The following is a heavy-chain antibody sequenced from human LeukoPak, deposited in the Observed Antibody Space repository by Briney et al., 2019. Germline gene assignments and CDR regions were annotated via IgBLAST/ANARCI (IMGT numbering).Heavy chain of an antibody. D-gene: IGHD4-23*01. J-gene: IGHJ4*02. CDR2: IYYSGST. CDR3: ARVGSPMTTVAPEDY. V-gene: IGHV4-59*01. Sequence: SETLSLTCTVSGGSISSYYWSWIRQPPGKGLEWIGYIYYSGSTNYNPSLKSRVTISVDTSKNQFSLKLSSVTAADTAVYYCARVGSPMTTVAPEDYWGQGTLVTVSS. CDR1: GGSISSYY.